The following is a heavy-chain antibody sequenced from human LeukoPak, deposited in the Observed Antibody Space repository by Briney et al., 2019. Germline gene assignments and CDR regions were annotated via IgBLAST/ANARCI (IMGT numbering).Heavy chain of an antibody. D-gene: IGHD3-22*01. Sequence: GRSLRLSCAASGFTFSSYGMHWVRQAPGKGLEWVAVIWYDGSNKYYADSVKGRFTIYRYNSKNTLYLQMNSLRAEDTAVYYCARGAGNYDSSGLPDGDYWGQGTLVTVSS. CDR3: ARGAGNYDSSGLPDGDY. V-gene: IGHV3-33*01. CDR1: GFTFSSYG. J-gene: IGHJ4*02. CDR2: IWYDGSNK.